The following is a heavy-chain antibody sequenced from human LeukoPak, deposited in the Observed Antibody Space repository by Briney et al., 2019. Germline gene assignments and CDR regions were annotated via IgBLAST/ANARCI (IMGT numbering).Heavy chain of an antibody. CDR3: AKDRAQIGYCTNGVCYQVDY. D-gene: IGHD2-8*01. J-gene: IGHJ4*02. CDR1: GFTFSSYA. CDR2: ISGSGGST. Sequence: GGSLRLSCAASGFTFSSYAMSWVRQAPGKGLEWVSAISGSGGSTYYADSVKGRFTISRDNSKNTLYLQMNSLRAEDTAVYYCAKDRAQIGYCTNGVCYQVDYWGQGTLVTVSS. V-gene: IGHV3-23*01.